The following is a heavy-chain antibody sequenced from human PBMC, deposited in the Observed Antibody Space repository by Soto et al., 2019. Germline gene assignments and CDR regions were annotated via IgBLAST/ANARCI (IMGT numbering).Heavy chain of an antibody. J-gene: IGHJ3*02. CDR1: GFTFAGYA. V-gene: IGHV3-9*01. D-gene: IGHD3-3*01. CDR2: ISWNSGSI. Sequence: SQRLSCAASGFTFAGYAMSWVRQAPGKGLEWVSGISWNSGSIGYADSVKGRFTISRDNAKNSLYLQMNSLRAEDTALYYCAKDILRRSPLYDFWSGYYDAFDIWGQGTMVTVSS. CDR3: AKDILRRSPLYDFWSGYYDAFDI.